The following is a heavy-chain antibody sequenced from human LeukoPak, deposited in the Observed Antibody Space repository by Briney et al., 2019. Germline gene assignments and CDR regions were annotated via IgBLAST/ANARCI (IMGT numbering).Heavy chain of an antibody. CDR1: GFTFSSYG. V-gene: IGHV3-30*18. J-gene: IGHJ6*02. CDR3: AKGFWSGDAYYYYGIDV. CDR2: ISYDGSNK. Sequence: GGSLRLSCAASGFTFSSYGMHWVRQAPGKGLEWVAVISYDGSNKYYADSVKGRFTISRDNSKNTLYLQMNSLRAEDTAVYYCAKGFWSGDAYYYYGIDVWGQGTTVTVSS. D-gene: IGHD3-3*01.